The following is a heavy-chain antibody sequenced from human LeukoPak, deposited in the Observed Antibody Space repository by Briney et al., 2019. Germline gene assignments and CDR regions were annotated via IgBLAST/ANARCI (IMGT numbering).Heavy chain of an antibody. CDR1: GYTFTSYY. CDR2: INPSGGST. J-gene: IGHJ4*02. Sequence: ASVKVSCKASGYTFTSYYMHWVRQAPGQGLEWMGIINPSGGSTSYAQKFQGRVTMTRDTSISTAYMEMSRLRSDDTAVYYCARAGSGSYSFDYWGQGTLVTVSS. CDR3: ARAGSGSYSFDY. V-gene: IGHV1-46*01. D-gene: IGHD1-26*01.